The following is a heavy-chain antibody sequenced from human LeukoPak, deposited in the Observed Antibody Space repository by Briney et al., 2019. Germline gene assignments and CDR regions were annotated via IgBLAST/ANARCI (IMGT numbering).Heavy chain of an antibody. CDR3: ARVRRWFGESGDQYYMDV. D-gene: IGHD3-10*01. CDR2: IFTSGST. V-gene: IGHV4-4*07. Sequence: SETLSLTCNVSGGSIGNFYWSWIRQPAGKGLEWIGRIFTSGSTNYNSSLKSRVTMSVDTSKKQFSLKLSSVTAADPAVYYCARVRRWFGESGDQYYMDVWGRGTTVTISS. J-gene: IGHJ6*03. CDR1: GGSIGNFY.